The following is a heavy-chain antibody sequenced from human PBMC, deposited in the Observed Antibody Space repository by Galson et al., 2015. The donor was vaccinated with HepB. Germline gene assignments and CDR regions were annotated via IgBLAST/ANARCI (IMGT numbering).Heavy chain of an antibody. Sequence: SLRLSCAASGFTFRNYAMSWVRQAPGKGLEWVSAITPSGDNTYSADSVKGRFTISRDNSKNTLFLQKTGLTADDTAIYYCARVHPEYTSGGYRQALYYFDSWGQGTLVAFAS. CDR2: ITPSGDNT. CDR1: GFTFRNYA. J-gene: IGHJ4*02. D-gene: IGHD6-19*01. CDR3: ARVHPEYTSGGYRQALYYFDS. V-gene: IGHV3-23*01.